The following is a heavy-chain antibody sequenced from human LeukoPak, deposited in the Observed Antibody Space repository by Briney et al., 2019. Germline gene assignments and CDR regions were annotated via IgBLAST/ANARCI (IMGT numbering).Heavy chain of an antibody. CDR1: GFTFSSYA. V-gene: IGHV3-53*01. J-gene: IGHJ4*02. CDR3: AREVGYSSGWYLDY. D-gene: IGHD6-19*01. CDR2: IYSGGST. Sequence: GGSLRLSCAASGFTFSSYAMHWVRQAPGKGLEWVSVIYSGGSTYYADSVKGRFTISRDNSKNTLYLQMNSLRAEDTAVYYCAREVGYSSGWYLDYWGQGTLATVSS.